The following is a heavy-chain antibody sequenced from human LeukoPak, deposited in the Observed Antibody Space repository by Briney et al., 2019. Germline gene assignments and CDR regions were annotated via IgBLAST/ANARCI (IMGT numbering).Heavy chain of an antibody. D-gene: IGHD3-16*01. J-gene: IGHJ4*02. CDR1: GFSLSSYS. V-gene: IGHV3-23*01. CDR3: AKVLYEYVEGSYGLWYAY. Sequence: GGSVRPSSAVSGFSLSSYSMSWVSQAPGKGLEWVSAISGSGGSTYYADSVKGRFTISRDDSKNRLFMQMNSLRAEDTAVYYCAKVLYEYVEGSYGLWYAYWGQGTLVTVSS. CDR2: ISGSGGST.